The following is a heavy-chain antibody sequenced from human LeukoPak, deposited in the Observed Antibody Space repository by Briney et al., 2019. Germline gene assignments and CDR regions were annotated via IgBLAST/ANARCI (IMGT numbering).Heavy chain of an antibody. V-gene: IGHV1-18*01. D-gene: IGHD3-22*01. CDR2: ISAYNGNT. CDR3: ARDLSSSSGYGY. J-gene: IGHJ4*02. CDR1: GYTFTSYG. Sequence: ASVKVSCKASGYTFTSYGISWVRQAPGQGLEWMGWISAYNGNTNYAQKLQGRVTMTTDTSTSTAHMELRSLRSDDTAVYYCARDLSSSSGYGYWGQGTLVTVSS.